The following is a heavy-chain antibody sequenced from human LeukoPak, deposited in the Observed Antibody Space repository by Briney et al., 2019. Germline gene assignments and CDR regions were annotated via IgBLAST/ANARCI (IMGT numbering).Heavy chain of an antibody. V-gene: IGHV4-59*08. Sequence: PSETLSLTCTVSGGSISSYYWSWIRQPPGKGLEWIGYIYYTGSTNYNPSLKSRVTISVDTSKNQFSLKLGSVTAADAAVYYCARGQWLDDYWGQGTLVTVSS. D-gene: IGHD6-19*01. CDR2: IYYTGST. CDR3: ARGQWLDDY. J-gene: IGHJ4*02. CDR1: GGSISSYY.